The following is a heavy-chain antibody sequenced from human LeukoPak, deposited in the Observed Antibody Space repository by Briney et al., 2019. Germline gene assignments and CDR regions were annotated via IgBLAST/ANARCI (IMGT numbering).Heavy chain of an antibody. CDR3: AREMATIDY. Sequence: GGSLRLSCAASGVTFSSDEMNWVCQAPGAGLEWVSYISSSGSTIYYADSVKGRFTISRDNAKTSLYLQMNSLSAEDTPVYYCAREMATIDYWGQGTLVTVSS. CDR2: ISSSGSTI. D-gene: IGHD5-24*01. CDR1: GVTFSSDE. J-gene: IGHJ4*02. V-gene: IGHV3-48*03.